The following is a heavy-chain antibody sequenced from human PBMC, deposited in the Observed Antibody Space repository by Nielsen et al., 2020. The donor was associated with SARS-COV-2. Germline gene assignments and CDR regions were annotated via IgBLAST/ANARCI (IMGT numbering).Heavy chain of an antibody. CDR3: AGGHSTVTTSEYFQH. V-gene: IGHV4-39*01. Sequence: SETLSLTCTVSGASMNSGDYYWTWVRQYPGKGLEWIGSIYYSGSTYYNPSLKSRVTISVDTSKNQFSLKLSSVTAADTAVYYCAGGHSTVTTSEYFQHWGQGTLVTVSS. J-gene: IGHJ1*01. CDR2: IYYSGST. D-gene: IGHD4-17*01. CDR1: GASMNSGDYY.